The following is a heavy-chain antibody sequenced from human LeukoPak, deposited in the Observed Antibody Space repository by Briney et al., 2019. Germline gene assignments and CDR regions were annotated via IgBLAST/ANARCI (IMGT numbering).Heavy chain of an antibody. V-gene: IGHV1-8*01. Sequence: ASVKVSCKASGYSFTTYDINWVRQATGQGLEWMGWVNPNSGNTRYAQKFQGRVTMTRNTSISTAYMELSSLRSEDTAVYYCAKNYGFLTGYANWGQGTLVTVSS. CDR3: AKNYGFLTGYAN. J-gene: IGHJ4*02. D-gene: IGHD3-9*01. CDR2: VNPNSGNT. CDR1: GYSFTTYD.